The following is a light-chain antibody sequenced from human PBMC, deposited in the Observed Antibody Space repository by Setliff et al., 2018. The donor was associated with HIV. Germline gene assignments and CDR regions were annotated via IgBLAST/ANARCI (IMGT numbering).Light chain of an antibody. Sequence: SALTQPASVSWSPGQSITISCTGTSSDVGGYNYVSWYQQHPGKAPKVMIYDVSNRPSGVSNRFSGSKSGNTASLTISWLQAEDEADYYCSSYTSSSTLVFGTGTKVTVL. V-gene: IGLV2-14*03. CDR1: SSDVGGYNY. CDR2: DVS. J-gene: IGLJ1*01. CDR3: SSYTSSSTLV.